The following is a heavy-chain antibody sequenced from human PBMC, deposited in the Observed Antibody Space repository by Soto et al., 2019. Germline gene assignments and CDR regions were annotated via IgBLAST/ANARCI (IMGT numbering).Heavy chain of an antibody. Sequence: QVQLQQWGAGLLKPSETLSLTCAVYGGSFSGYYWSWIPQPPGKGLEWIGEINHSGSTNNNPSLKSRVTMSVDTSKNQFSLKLSSVTAADTAVYYCARTSRFDCWGQGTLVTVSS. CDR1: GGSFSGYY. CDR3: ARTSRFDC. J-gene: IGHJ4*02. CDR2: INHSGST. D-gene: IGHD6-6*01. V-gene: IGHV4-34*01.